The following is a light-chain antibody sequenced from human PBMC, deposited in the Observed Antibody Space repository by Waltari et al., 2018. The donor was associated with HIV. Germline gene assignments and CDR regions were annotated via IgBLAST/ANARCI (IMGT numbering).Light chain of an antibody. V-gene: IGLV1-51*01. Sequence: QSVLTQPPSVSAAPGQKVTISCSGSSSNIGNNYVSWYQQLPGPAPKLLIYDNNKRPSGIPDRCSGSKSGTSATLGITGLQTGDEADYYCGTWDSSLSAYVVFGGGTKLTVL. J-gene: IGLJ2*01. CDR3: GTWDSSLSAYVV. CDR2: DNN. CDR1: SSNIGNNY.